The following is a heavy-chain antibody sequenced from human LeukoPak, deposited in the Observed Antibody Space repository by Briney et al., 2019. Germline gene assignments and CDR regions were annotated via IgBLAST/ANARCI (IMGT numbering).Heavy chain of an antibody. J-gene: IGHJ4*02. CDR1: GYTFTSYD. CDR3: ARDRVDLAVAGLKLDY. CDR2: MNPNSGNT. D-gene: IGHD6-19*01. Sequence: GASVKVSCKASGYTFTSYDINWVRQATGQGLEWMGWMNPNSGNTGYAQKFQGRVTITRNTSISTAYMELSSLRSEDTAVYYCARDRVDLAVAGLKLDYWGQGTLVTVSS. V-gene: IGHV1-8*03.